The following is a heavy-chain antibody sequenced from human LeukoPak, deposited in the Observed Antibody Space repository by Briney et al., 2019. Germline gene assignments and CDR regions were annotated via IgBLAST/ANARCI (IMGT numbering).Heavy chain of an antibody. CDR2: IHSGGST. J-gene: IGHJ4*02. CDR3: VTLPTGDY. D-gene: IGHD2-15*01. Sequence: GGSLRLSCAAFGFTVSRNHMTWVRQAPGKGLEWVSIIHSGGSTYYADSVRGRFTISRDSSQNTLYLQMNGLRVEDTAVYYCVTLPTGDYWGQGTLVTVSS. V-gene: IGHV3-53*01. CDR1: GFTVSRNH.